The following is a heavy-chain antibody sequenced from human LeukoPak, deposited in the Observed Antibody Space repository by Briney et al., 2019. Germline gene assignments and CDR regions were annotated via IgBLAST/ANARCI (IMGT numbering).Heavy chain of an antibody. CDR3: ARRRYYDSTGYLD. D-gene: IGHD3-22*01. CDR2: IYYTGRT. CDR1: GGYISSSSYY. V-gene: IGHV4-39*01. Sequence: SETLSFTCTVSGGYISSSSYYWGWIRQPPGKGLEWIGDIYYTGRTYYNSSLKSRLTVSIDTSKNQISVKLASVTAADTAVYYCARRRYYDSTGYLDWGQGTLITVSS. J-gene: IGHJ1*01.